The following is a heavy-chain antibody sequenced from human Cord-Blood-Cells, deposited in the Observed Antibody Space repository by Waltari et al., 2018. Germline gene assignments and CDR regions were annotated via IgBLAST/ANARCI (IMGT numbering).Heavy chain of an antibody. CDR1: GGSISSYY. Sequence: QVQLQESGPGLVKPSETLSLTCTVSGGSISSYYWSWSRQPPGKGLEWIGYIYYSGSTNYNPSLKSRVTISVDTSKNQFSLKLSSVTAADTAVYYCARDFLQLGYYGMDVWGQGTTVTVSS. CDR3: ARDFLQLGYYGMDV. V-gene: IGHV4-59*01. CDR2: IYYSGST. J-gene: IGHJ6*02. D-gene: IGHD5-18*01.